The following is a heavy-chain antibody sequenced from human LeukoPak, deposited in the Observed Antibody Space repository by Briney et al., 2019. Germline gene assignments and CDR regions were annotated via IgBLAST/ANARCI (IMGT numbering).Heavy chain of an antibody. V-gene: IGHV1-69*13. D-gene: IGHD4-17*01. Sequence: ASVKVSCKASGGTFSSYAISWVRQAPGPGLEWMGGIIPIFGTANYAQKFQGRVTITADESTSTACMELSSLRSEDTAVYYCARASDDYGDYSYFDYWGQGTLVTVSS. J-gene: IGHJ4*02. CDR3: ARASDDYGDYSYFDY. CDR2: IIPIFGTA. CDR1: GGTFSSYA.